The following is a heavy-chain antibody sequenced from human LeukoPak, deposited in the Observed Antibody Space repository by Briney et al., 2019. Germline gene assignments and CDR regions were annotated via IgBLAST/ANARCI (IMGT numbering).Heavy chain of an antibody. CDR1: GGTFSSYA. Sequence: SVKVSCKASGGTFSSYAISWVRQAPGQGLEWMGRIIPILGIANYAQKFQGRVTITADKSTSTAYMELSSLRSEDTAVYYCARTSSRAIFDYWGQGTLVTVSS. D-gene: IGHD6-13*01. CDR3: ARTSSRAIFDY. V-gene: IGHV1-69*04. CDR2: IIPILGIA. J-gene: IGHJ4*02.